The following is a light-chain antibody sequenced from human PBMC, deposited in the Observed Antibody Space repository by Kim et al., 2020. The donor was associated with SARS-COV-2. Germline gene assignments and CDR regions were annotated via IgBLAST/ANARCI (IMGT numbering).Light chain of an antibody. J-gene: IGLJ2*01. CDR3: NSRDSSGNHPVV. Sequence: SSELTQDPAVSVALGQTVRITYQGDSLRSYYASWYQQKPGQAPVLVIYGKNNRPSGIPDRFSGSSSGNTASLTITGAQAEDEADYYCNSRDSSGNHPVVF. CDR2: GKN. V-gene: IGLV3-19*01. CDR1: SLRSYY.